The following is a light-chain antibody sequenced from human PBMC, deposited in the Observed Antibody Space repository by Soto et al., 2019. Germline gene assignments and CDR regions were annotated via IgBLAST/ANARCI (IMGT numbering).Light chain of an antibody. CDR3: QQYKSFPFT. CDR1: QSISGW. CDR2: DAS. Sequence: DIQMTQSPSTLSASVGDRVTLTCRASQSISGWLAWYQQKPGKAPKLLMHDASTLESGVPSRISGSGSGTQFTLVISGLQPDDFATYYCQQYKSFPFTFGQGTKLENK. V-gene: IGKV1-5*01. J-gene: IGKJ2*01.